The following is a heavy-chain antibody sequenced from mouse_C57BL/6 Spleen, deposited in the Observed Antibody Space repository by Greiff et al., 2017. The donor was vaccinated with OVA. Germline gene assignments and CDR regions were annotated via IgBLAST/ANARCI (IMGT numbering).Heavy chain of an antibody. J-gene: IGHJ3*01. CDR3: ARSLNWDGFSY. Sequence: QVQLQQPGAELVRPGTSVKLSCKASGYTFTSYWMHWVKQRPGQGLEWIGVNDPSDSYTNYTQKFKGKATLTVDTSSSTAYMQLSSLTSDDSAVYYCARSLNWDGFSYWGQGTLVTVSA. CDR1: GYTFTSYW. D-gene: IGHD4-1*02. CDR2: NDPSDSYT. V-gene: IGHV1-59*01.